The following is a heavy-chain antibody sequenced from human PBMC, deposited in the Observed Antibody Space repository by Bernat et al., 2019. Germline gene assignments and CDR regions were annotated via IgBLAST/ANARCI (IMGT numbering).Heavy chain of an antibody. CDR3: ARDSQQLATVY. Sequence: EVQLVETGGGLIQPGGSLRLSCAASGFTVSSNYMSWVRQAPGKGLEWVSVIYSGGSTYYADSVKGRFTISRDNSKNTLYLQMNSLRAEDTAVYYCARDSQQLATVYWGQGTLVTVSS. J-gene: IGHJ4*02. CDR1: GFTVSSNY. V-gene: IGHV3-53*02. D-gene: IGHD6-13*01. CDR2: IYSGGST.